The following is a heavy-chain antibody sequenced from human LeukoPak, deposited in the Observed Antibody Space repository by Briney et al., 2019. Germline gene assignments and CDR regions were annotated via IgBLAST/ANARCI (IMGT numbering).Heavy chain of an antibody. Sequence: PSETLSLTCTVSGGSISGYYWSWVRQAPGKGLEWVSGINWNGGSTGYADSVKGRFTISRDNAKNSLYPQMNSLRAEDTAVYYCASEVLQYCSGGSCYDLPDYWGQGTLVTVSS. CDR1: GGSISGYY. CDR2: INWNGGST. V-gene: IGHV3-20*04. CDR3: ASEVLQYCSGGSCYDLPDY. D-gene: IGHD2-15*01. J-gene: IGHJ4*02.